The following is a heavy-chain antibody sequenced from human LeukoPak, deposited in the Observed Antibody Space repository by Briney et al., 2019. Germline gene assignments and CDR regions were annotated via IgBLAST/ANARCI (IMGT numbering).Heavy chain of an antibody. V-gene: IGHV4-59*01. CDR2: IYYSGST. Sequence: PSETLSLTCTVSGGSISSYYWSWIRQPPGKGLEWIGYIYYSGSTNYNPSLKSRVTISVDTSKNQISLKLSSVTAADTAVYYCAGGVDAHYDYGMDVWGKGTTVTVSS. CDR3: AGGVDAHYDYGMDV. J-gene: IGHJ6*04. CDR1: GGSISSYY. D-gene: IGHD2-15*01.